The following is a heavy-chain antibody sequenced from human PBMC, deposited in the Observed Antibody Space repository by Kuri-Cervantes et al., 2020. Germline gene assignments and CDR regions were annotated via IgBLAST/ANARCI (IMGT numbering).Heavy chain of an antibody. CDR3: AKGREYSSSWYVMDY. J-gene: IGHJ4*02. Sequence: GESLKISCAASGFTFSSYGMHWVRQAPGKGLEWVANIKQDGSEKYYADSVKGRFTISRDNAKNSLYLQMNGLRAEDTALYYCAKGREYSSSWYVMDYWGQGTLVTVSS. CDR1: GFTFSSYG. D-gene: IGHD6-13*01. CDR2: IKQDGSEK. V-gene: IGHV3-7*03.